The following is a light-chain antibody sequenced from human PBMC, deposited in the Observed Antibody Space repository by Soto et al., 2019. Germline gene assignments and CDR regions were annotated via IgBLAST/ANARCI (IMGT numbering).Light chain of an antibody. CDR1: SSNLGAGYD. J-gene: IGLJ3*02. CDR3: QAYDYSLTASV. CDR2: GNR. Sequence: QSVLTQPPSASGSPGQSVTISCTGNSSNLGAGYDVHWYQQLPGAAPKLVIFGNRNRPSGVPERFSGSKSGTSASLAITGLQTEDEADYYCQAYDYSLTASVFGGGTKLTVL. V-gene: IGLV1-40*01.